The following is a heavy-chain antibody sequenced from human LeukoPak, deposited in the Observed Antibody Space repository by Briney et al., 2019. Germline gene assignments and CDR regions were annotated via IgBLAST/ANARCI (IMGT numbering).Heavy chain of an antibody. J-gene: IGHJ4*02. Sequence: SETLSLTCTVSGGSISTYYWSWIRQPAWKGLEWIGRIYISGRTNYNPSLQSRVTMSVDTSRNQFSLKLRSVTAADTAVYYCAREASDTAMATYYFDYWGQGTLVTVSS. CDR2: IYISGRT. CDR1: GGSISTYY. CDR3: AREASDTAMATYYFDY. V-gene: IGHV4-4*07. D-gene: IGHD5-18*01.